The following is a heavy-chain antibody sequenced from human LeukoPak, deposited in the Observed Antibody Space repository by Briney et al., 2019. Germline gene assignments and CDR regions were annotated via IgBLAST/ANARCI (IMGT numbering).Heavy chain of an antibody. D-gene: IGHD3-22*01. CDR2: IIRDGSTI. CDR1: GFPFSNYY. Sequence: PGGPLSLPCPASGFPFSNYYLIWTRKPQGKGLGGVSYIIRDGSTIYYADFVKGRFTISRDNAKNSLYLQMNSLRAEDTAVYYCARDGAEDITMIVAPFDPWGQGTLVTVSS. J-gene: IGHJ5*02. V-gene: IGHV3-11*01. CDR3: ARDGAEDITMIVAPFDP.